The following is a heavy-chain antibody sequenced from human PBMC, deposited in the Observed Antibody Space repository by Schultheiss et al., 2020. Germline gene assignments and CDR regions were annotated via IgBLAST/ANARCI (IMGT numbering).Heavy chain of an antibody. CDR1: GVTGRDYY. CDR3: ARAGQWLAHSLFDY. V-gene: IGHV3-11*01. Sequence: GGSLRLSREDEGVTGRDYYMSWIRQAPGKGLEWVSYISSSGSTIYYADSVKGRFTISRDNAKNSLYLQMNSLRAEDTAVYYCARAGQWLAHSLFDYWGQGTLVTVSS. D-gene: IGHD6-19*01. J-gene: IGHJ4*02. CDR2: ISSSGSTI.